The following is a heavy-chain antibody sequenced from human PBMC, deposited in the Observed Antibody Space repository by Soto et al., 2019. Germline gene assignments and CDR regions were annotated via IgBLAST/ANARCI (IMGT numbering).Heavy chain of an antibody. D-gene: IGHD2-15*01. J-gene: IGHJ4*02. Sequence: GGSLRLSCSASGFTFSSYSMNWVRQAPGKELEWLSYISGSGNTMYYADSVKGRVTIARDNAQKSLYLQLNNLRDDDTAMYYCAREPKSGNQGGNFDYWGQRTLVTVSS. CDR3: AREPKSGNQGGNFDY. V-gene: IGHV3-48*02. CDR1: GFTFSSYS. CDR2: ISGSGNTM.